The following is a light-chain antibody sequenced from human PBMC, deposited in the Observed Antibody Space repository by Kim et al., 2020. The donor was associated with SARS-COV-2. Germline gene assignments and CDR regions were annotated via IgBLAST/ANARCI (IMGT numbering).Light chain of an antibody. J-gene: IGKJ2*03. V-gene: IGKV1-5*01. CDR3: QQYNSYYS. Sequence: DIQVTQSPSTLSASVGDRVTITCRASQSISNWLAWYQQKPGKAPTLLIYDASTLQSGVPSRFSGSGSGTEFTLTISSLQADDFATYHRQQYNSYYSFGQGTKLEI. CDR1: QSISNW. CDR2: DAS.